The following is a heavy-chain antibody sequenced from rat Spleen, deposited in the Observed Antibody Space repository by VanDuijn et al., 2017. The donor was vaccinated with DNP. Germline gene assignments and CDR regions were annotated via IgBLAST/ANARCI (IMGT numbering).Heavy chain of an antibody. CDR3: TTDFERGY. CDR2: ISYEGSNT. CDR1: GFTFNNYW. Sequence: EVQLVESGGDLVQPGRSLKLSCVASGFTFNNYWMTWIRQAPKKGLELVAYISYEGSNTYCGDSVKGRFTISRDNAKSTLYLQMDSLRSEDTATYYCTTDFERGYWGQGVMVTVSS. J-gene: IGHJ2*01. D-gene: IGHD1-11*01. V-gene: IGHV5-20*01.